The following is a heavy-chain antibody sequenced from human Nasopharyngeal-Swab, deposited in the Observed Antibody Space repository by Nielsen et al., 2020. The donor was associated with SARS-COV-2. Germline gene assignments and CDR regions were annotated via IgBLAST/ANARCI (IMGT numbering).Heavy chain of an antibody. CDR3: ASFSYGSGSYYYYGMDV. J-gene: IGHJ6*02. Sequence: SETLSLTCAVYGGSFSGYYWSWIRQPPGKGLEWIGEINHSGSTNYNPSLKSRVTISVDTSKNQFSLKLSSVTAADTAVYYCASFSYGSGSYYYYGMDVWGQGTTVTVSS. V-gene: IGHV4-34*01. D-gene: IGHD3-10*01. CDR2: INHSGST. CDR1: GGSFSGYY.